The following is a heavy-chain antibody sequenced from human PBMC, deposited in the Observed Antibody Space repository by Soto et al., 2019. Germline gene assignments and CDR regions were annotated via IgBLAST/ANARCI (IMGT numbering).Heavy chain of an antibody. CDR2: ISSSSSTI. J-gene: IGHJ4*02. CDR3: AAYCTNGVCLGI. D-gene: IGHD2-8*01. V-gene: IGHV3-48*01. Sequence: EVQLVESGGGLVQPGGSLRLSCAASGFTFSSYSMNWVRQAPGKGLEWVSYISSSSSTIYYADSVKGRFTISRVNAKNSLYLQMNSLRAEDTAVYYCAAYCTNGVCLGIWGQGTLVTVSS. CDR1: GFTFSSYS.